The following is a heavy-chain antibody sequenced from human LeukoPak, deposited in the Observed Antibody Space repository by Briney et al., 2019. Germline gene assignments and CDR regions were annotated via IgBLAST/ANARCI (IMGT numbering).Heavy chain of an antibody. J-gene: IGHJ4*02. D-gene: IGHD3-10*01. CDR3: AKDRGGRQDY. CDR1: GFTFSSYA. V-gene: IGHV3-23*01. CDR2: ISGSGGST. Sequence: GGSLRLSCAASGFTFSSYAMSWVPPAPRKGLGCVSAISGSGGSTYYTDSVKGRFTISRDNSKNTLYLQMNSLRAEGTAVYYCAKDRGGRQDYWGQGTLVTVCS.